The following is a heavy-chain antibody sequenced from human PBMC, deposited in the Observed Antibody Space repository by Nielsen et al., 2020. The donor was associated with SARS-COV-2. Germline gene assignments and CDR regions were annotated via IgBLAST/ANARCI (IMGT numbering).Heavy chain of an antibody. J-gene: IGHJ3*02. CDR1: GGSINTYF. Sequence: SETLSLTCTVSGGSINTYFWSWIRQPAGRGLEWIGHIYYSGSTYYNPSLKSRVTISVDTSKNQFSLKLSSVTAADTAVYYCARVRITMIVVVDAFDIWGQGTMVTVSS. CDR2: IYYSGST. CDR3: ARVRITMIVVVDAFDI. V-gene: IGHV4-59*06. D-gene: IGHD3-22*01.